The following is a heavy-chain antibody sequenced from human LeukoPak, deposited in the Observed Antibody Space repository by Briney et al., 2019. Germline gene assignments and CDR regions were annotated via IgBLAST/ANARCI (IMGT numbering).Heavy chain of an antibody. D-gene: IGHD6-6*01. Sequence: GGSLRLSCAASGFTFSSYWMHWVRQAPGKGLEWVAVISYDGSNKYYADSVKGRFTISRDNSKNTLYLQMNSLRAEDTAVYYCARVFGREQLVGSGFDYWGQGTLVTVSS. CDR3: ARVFGREQLVGSGFDY. CDR2: ISYDGSNK. V-gene: IGHV3-30*03. J-gene: IGHJ4*02. CDR1: GFTFSSYW.